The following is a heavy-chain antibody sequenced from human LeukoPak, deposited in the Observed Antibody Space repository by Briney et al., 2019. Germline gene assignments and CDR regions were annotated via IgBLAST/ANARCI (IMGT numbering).Heavy chain of an antibody. CDR3: AKDSRAALVGPYYMDV. V-gene: IGHV3-30*02. CDR2: IRYDETNE. Sequence: GGSLRLSCAASGFNFNTYGMYWVRQAPGKGREGLDFIRYDETNEYYADSVKGRFTISRDNSKNTLYLQMNSLRTEDTAVYYCAKDSRAALVGPYYMDVWGKGTTVTISS. CDR1: GFNFNTYG. J-gene: IGHJ6*03. D-gene: IGHD6-25*01.